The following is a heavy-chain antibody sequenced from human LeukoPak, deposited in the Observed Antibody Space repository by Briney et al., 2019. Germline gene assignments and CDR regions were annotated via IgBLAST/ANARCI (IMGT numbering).Heavy chain of an antibody. Sequence: GGSLRLSCAASGFTFSSYSMNWVRQAPGKGLEWVSSISSSSSYIYYADSVKGRFTISRDNSKNTLYLQMNSLRAEDTAVYYCAREAYYYDSSGYYQTNYFDYWGQGTLVTVSS. D-gene: IGHD3-22*01. CDR2: ISSSSSYI. V-gene: IGHV3-21*01. CDR3: AREAYYYDSSGYYQTNYFDY. CDR1: GFTFSSYS. J-gene: IGHJ4*02.